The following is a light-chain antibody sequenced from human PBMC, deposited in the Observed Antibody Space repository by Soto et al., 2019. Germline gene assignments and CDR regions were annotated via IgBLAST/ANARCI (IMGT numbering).Light chain of an antibody. CDR2: DTS. Sequence: EVVLTQSPGTLSLSPGESATLSCRASQSVISNFLAWYQQKPAQAPRLLIYDTSNRATGIPDRFSGSGAGTDFTLTISRLEPDDFAVYYCQQNGALPPTFGQGTKVEIK. J-gene: IGKJ1*01. V-gene: IGKV3-20*01. CDR3: QQNGALPPT. CDR1: QSVISNF.